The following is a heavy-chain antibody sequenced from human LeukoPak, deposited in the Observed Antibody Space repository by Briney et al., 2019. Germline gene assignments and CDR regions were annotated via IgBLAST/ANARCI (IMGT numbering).Heavy chain of an antibody. V-gene: IGHV4-39*07. D-gene: IGHD6-19*01. J-gene: IGHJ6*02. Sequence: SETLSLTCTVSGGSISSSSYYWGWIRQPPGKGLEWIGSIYYSGSTNYNPSLKSRVTISVDMSQNQFSLQLTSVTAADTAVYYCARDSGYASGWYGMSGSYYYGMDVWGQGTTVTVSS. CDR2: IYYSGST. CDR1: GGSISSSSYY. CDR3: ARDSGYASGWYGMSGSYYYGMDV.